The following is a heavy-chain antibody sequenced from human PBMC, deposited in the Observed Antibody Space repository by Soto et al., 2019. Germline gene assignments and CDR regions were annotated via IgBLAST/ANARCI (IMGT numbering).Heavy chain of an antibody. J-gene: IGHJ4*02. CDR2: IKSKTDGGTT. CDR3: SGGYDFWTASFWYFDY. CDR1: GFTFSNAW. V-gene: IGHV3-15*07. Sequence: GGSLRLSFAASGFTFSNAWMNWVRQAPGKGLEWVGRIKSKTDGGTTDYAAPVKGRFTISRDDSKKTLYLQMSSLKSEDTAVYFCSGGYDFWTASFWYFDYWGQGTLVTVSS. D-gene: IGHD3-3*01.